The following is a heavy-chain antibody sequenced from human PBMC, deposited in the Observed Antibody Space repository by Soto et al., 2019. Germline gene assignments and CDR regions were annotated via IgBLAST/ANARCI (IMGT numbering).Heavy chain of an antibody. V-gene: IGHV3-48*01. D-gene: IGHD3-10*01. CDR1: GFTFSSYS. Sequence: GGSLRLSCAASGFTFSSYSMNWVRQAPGKGLEWVSYISSSSSTIYYADSVKGRFTISRDNAKNSLYLQMNSLRAEDTAVYYCARDNYYGSPGAFDYWGQGTLVTVSS. CDR3: ARDNYYGSPGAFDY. J-gene: IGHJ4*02. CDR2: ISSSSSTI.